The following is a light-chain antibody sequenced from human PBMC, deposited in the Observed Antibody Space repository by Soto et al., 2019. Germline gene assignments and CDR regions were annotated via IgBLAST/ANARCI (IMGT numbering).Light chain of an antibody. CDR1: SSDVGGYNY. J-gene: IGLJ2*01. CDR3: SSYTSSSIVI. V-gene: IGLV2-14*01. Sequence: QSALTQPASVSGSPGQSITISCTGTSSDVGGYNYVSWYQQHPGKAPKLMIYEVTNRPSGVSNHFSGCKAGNTASLTISGLQAEDGADYYCSSYTSSSIVIFGGGTKVTVL. CDR2: EVT.